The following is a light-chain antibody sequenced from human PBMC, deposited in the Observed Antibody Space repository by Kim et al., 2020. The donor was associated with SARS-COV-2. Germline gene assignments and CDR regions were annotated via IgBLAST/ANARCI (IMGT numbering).Light chain of an antibody. J-gene: IGKJ3*01. CDR1: QSVNTN. CDR3: QQYNNWPRT. V-gene: IGKV3-15*01. Sequence: EIVMTQSPATLSVSPGERATLSCRASQSVNTNLAWYQQKPGQAPRVLIYRASTRATGIPARFSGSGSGTEFTLTISSLQSEDFAVYYCQQYNNWPRTFGPGTKVDIK. CDR2: RAS.